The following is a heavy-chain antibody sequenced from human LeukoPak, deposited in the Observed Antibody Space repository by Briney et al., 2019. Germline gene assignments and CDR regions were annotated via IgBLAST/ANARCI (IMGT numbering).Heavy chain of an antibody. D-gene: IGHD3-10*01. J-gene: IGHJ4*02. CDR3: AKAETKSYGSGSYLFYY. V-gene: IGHV3-23*01. Sequence: PGGSLRLSCAASGFTFSSYAMSWVRQAPGKGLEWVSAISGSGGSTYYADSVKGRFTISRDNSKNTLYLQMNSLRAEDTAVYYCAKAETKSYGSGSYLFYYWGQGTLVTASS. CDR2: ISGSGGST. CDR1: GFTFSSYA.